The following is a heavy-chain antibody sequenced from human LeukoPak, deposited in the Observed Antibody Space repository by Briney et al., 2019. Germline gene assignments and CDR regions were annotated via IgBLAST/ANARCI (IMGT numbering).Heavy chain of an antibody. CDR2: ISGDGGST. V-gene: IGHV3-43*02. CDR3: AKDKIPYFYGSVDYFDY. D-gene: IGHD3-10*01. CDR1: GFTFDDNA. Sequence: GGSLRLSCAASGFTFDDNAMHWVREAPGKGLEWVSLISGDGGSTYYADSVKGRFTISRDNSKNSLYLQMHSLRTEDTALYYCAKDKIPYFYGSVDYFDYWGQGTLVTVSS. J-gene: IGHJ4*02.